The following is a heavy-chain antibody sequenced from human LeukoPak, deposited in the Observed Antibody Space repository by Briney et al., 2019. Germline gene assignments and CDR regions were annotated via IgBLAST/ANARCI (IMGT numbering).Heavy chain of an antibody. D-gene: IGHD6-19*01. V-gene: IGHV3-23*01. CDR3: AKEEWLGKMNYFDY. CDR2: MNGGGSGGST. Sequence: RAGGSLRLSCAASGFTFISYAMTLVRQAPGKGLEWVSSMNGGGSGGSTYYADSVKGRFSISRDTSKNTLYLQMNSLRAEDTAVYYCAKEEWLGKMNYFDYWGQGTLVTVSS. J-gene: IGHJ4*02. CDR1: GFTFISYA.